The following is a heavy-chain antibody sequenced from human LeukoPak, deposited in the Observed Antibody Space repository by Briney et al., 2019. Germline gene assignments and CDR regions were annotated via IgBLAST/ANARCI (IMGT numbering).Heavy chain of an antibody. CDR1: GYTFTSYD. CDR3: ARGPGGGGYDILQWDYMDV. CDR2: MNPNSGNT. Sequence: ASVKVSCKASGYTFTSYDINWVRQATGQGLEWMGWMNPNSGNTGYAQKFQGRVTITRNTSISTAYMELSSLRSEDTAVYYCARGPGGGGYDILQWDYMDVWGKGTTVTVSS. V-gene: IGHV1-8*03. J-gene: IGHJ6*03. D-gene: IGHD3-9*01.